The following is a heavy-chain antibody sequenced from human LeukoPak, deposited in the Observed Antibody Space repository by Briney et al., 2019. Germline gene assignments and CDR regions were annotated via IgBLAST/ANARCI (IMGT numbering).Heavy chain of an antibody. CDR3: ASWLVVPAAIDY. D-gene: IGHD2-2*02. CDR2: IYYSGTT. CDR1: GFTFSNYW. J-gene: IGHJ4*02. V-gene: IGHV4-30-4*08. Sequence: LRLSCAASGFTFSNYWMHWVRQPPGKGLEWIGYIYYSGTTFYNPSLKSRVIISLDTSKNQFSLRLSSVTAADTAVYYCASWLVVPAAIDYWGQGTLVTVSS.